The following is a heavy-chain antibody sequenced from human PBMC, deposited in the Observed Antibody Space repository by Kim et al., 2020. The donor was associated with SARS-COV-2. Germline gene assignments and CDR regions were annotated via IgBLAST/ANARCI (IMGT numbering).Heavy chain of an antibody. Sequence: ASVKVSCKASGYTFTAYYIHWVRQAPGQGLEWVARINLDSGGANSAQNFQGRVTVTRDTSINTAYMDLNSLISDDTAIYYCARGGHNNYPAFDIWGQGTEVTVSS. CDR1: GYTFTAYY. CDR3: ARGGHNNYPAFDI. V-gene: IGHV1-2*06. J-gene: IGHJ3*02. CDR2: INLDSGGA. D-gene: IGHD4-4*01.